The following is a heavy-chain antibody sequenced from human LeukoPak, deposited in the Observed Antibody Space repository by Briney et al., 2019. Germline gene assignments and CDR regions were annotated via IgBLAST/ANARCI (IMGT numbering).Heavy chain of an antibody. CDR3: ARDDGPSTVSIWFDH. CDR1: GFTFSSYE. V-gene: IGHV3-48*03. CDR2: ISSSGSTI. D-gene: IGHD4-17*01. J-gene: IGHJ5*02. Sequence: PGRSLRLSCAASGFTFSSYEMNWVRQAAGKGLEWVSYISSSGSTIYYADSVKGRFTISRDNAKNSLYLQMNSLRAEDTAVYYCARDDGPSTVSIWFDHWGQGTLVTVSS.